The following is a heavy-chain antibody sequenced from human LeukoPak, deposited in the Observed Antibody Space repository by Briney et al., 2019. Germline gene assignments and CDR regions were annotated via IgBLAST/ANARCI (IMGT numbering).Heavy chain of an antibody. J-gene: IGHJ3*02. Sequence: GESLKISCKGSGYNFNSYWIGWVRQMPGKGLEWMGIIFRGDSDIRYSPSFQGQVTMSVDKSINTAYLRWSSLKASDTAMYYCARHRVDYGDNWDFFDIWGQGTMV. CDR3: ARHRVDYGDNWDFFDI. V-gene: IGHV5-51*01. D-gene: IGHD4-23*01. CDR2: IFRGDSDI. CDR1: GYNFNSYW.